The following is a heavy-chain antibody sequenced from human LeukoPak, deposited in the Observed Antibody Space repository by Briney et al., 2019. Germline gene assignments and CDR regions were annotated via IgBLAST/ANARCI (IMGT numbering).Heavy chain of an antibody. J-gene: IGHJ4*02. CDR3: SKDVRPSIYDSSGWGLYFDY. CDR1: GFTFSSYS. CDR2: ISGSGGST. D-gene: IGHD3-22*01. V-gene: IGHV3-23*01. Sequence: GGSLRLSCAASGFTFSSYSMSWVRQAPGKGLEWVSAISGSGGSTYYADSVKGRFTISRDNSKNTLYLQMNSLRAEDTAVYYCSKDVRPSIYDSSGWGLYFDYWGQGTLVTVSS.